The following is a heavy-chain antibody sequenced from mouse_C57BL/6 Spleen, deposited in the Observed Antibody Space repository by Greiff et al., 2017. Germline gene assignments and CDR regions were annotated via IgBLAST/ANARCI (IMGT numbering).Heavy chain of an antibody. CDR1: GYSFTGYY. J-gene: IGHJ2*01. CDR2: INPSTGGT. V-gene: IGHV1-42*01. D-gene: IGHD4-1*01. CDR3: AKGTGTGFDY. Sequence: EVQLQQSGPELVKPGASVKISCKASGYSFTGYYMNWVKQSPEKSLEWIGEINPSTGGTTYNQKFKAKATLTVDKSSSTAYMQLKSLTSEDSAVYCCAKGTGTGFDYWGQGTTLTVSS.